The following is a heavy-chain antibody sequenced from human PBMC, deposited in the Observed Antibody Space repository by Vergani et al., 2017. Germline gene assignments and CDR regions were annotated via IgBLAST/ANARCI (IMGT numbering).Heavy chain of an antibody. V-gene: IGHV1-69*13. CDR3: ARAWGKKYSSSSLYFDY. J-gene: IGHJ4*02. CDR1: GGTFSSYA. CDR2: IIPIFGTA. Sequence: QVQLVQSGAEVKKPGASVKVSCKASGGTFSSYAISWVRQAPGQGLEWMGGIIPIFGTANYAQKFQGRVTITADESTSTAYMELSSLRSEDMAVYYCARAWGKKYSSSSLYFDYWGQGTLVTVSS. D-gene: IGHD6-6*01.